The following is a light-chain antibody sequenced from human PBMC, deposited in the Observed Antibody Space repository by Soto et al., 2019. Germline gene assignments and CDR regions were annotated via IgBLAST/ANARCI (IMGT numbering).Light chain of an antibody. Sequence: DIAMTQSPLSLPVTPGEPASISCRSSQSLLHSNGYNYLDWYLQKPGQSPQLLIYSGSNRASGVPYRFSGSGSGTDFTLKISRVEAEDVGTYYCMQALQTPRTFGPATKLEIK. J-gene: IGKJ2*01. V-gene: IGKV2-28*01. CDR2: SGS. CDR1: QSLLHSNGYNY. CDR3: MQALQTPRT.